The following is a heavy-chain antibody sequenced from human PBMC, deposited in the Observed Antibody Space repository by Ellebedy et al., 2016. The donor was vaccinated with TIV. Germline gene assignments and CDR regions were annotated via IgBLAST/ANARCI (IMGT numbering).Heavy chain of an antibody. CDR3: ARGVETTVLFDY. V-gene: IGHV4-31*03. CDR1: GGSISSGGYY. D-gene: IGHD2-21*02. CDR2: IYYSGST. Sequence: SETLSLXXTVSGGSISSGGYYWSWIRQHPGKGLEWIGYIYYSGSTYYNPSLKSRVTISVDTSKNQFSLKLSSVTAADTAVYYCARGVETTVLFDYWGQGTLVTVSS. J-gene: IGHJ4*02.